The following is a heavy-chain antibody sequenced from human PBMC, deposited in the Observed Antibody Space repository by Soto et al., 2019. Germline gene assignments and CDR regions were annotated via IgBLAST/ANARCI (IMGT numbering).Heavy chain of an antibody. Sequence: GGSLRLSCAASGFTFSDYYMSWIRQAPGKGLEWVSYISSSGSTIYYADTVKGRFTISRDNAKNSLYLQMNSLRAEDTAVYYCARDGEYSSSSVYFDYWGQGTLVTVSS. CDR2: ISSSGSTI. D-gene: IGHD6-6*01. V-gene: IGHV3-11*01. CDR1: GFTFSDYY. J-gene: IGHJ4*02. CDR3: ARDGEYSSSSVYFDY.